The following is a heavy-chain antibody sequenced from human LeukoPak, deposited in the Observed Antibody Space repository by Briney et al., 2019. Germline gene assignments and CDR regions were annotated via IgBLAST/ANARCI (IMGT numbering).Heavy chain of an antibody. V-gene: IGHV4-34*01. D-gene: IGHD3-10*01. CDR1: GGSFSGYY. Sequence: SETLSLTCAVYGGSFSGYYWSWIRQPPGKGLEWIGEINHSGSTNYNPSLKSRVTISVDTSKNQFSLKLSSVTAADTAVYYCARSHPLLITMVRGAKPQKFDYWGQGTLVTVSS. J-gene: IGHJ4*02. CDR3: ARSHPLLITMVRGAKPQKFDY. CDR2: INHSGST.